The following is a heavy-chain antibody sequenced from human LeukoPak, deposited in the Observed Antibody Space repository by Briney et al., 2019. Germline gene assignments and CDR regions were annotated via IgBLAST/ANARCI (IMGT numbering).Heavy chain of an antibody. CDR1: GFTFDDYG. CDR3: ARDPYYYGSGSYNSWFDP. CDR2: INWNGGST. D-gene: IGHD3-10*01. V-gene: IGHV3-20*04. J-gene: IGHJ5*02. Sequence: GGSLRLSCAASGFTFDDYGMSRVRQAPGKGLEWVSGINWNGGSTGYADSVKGRFTISRDNAKNSLYLQMNSLRAEDTALYYCARDPYYYGSGSYNSWFDPWGQGTLVTVSS.